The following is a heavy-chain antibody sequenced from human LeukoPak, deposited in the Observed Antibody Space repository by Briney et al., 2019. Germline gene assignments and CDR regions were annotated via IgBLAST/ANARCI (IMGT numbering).Heavy chain of an antibody. D-gene: IGHD3-10*01. CDR2: INHSGST. CDR3: ARGKRGVLGY. J-gene: IGHJ4*02. Sequence: SETLSLTCAVYGGSFSGYYWSWIRQPPGKGLEWIGEINHSGSTNYNPPLKSRVTISVDTSKNQFSLKLSSVTAADTAVYYCARGKRGVLGYWGQGSLVTVSS. CDR1: GGSFSGYY. V-gene: IGHV4-34*01.